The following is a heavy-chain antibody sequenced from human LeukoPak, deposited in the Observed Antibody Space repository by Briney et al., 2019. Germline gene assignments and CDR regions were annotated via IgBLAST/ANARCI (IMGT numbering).Heavy chain of an antibody. V-gene: IGHV1-2*02. CDR2: INPNSGGT. D-gene: IGHD6-13*01. Sequence: ASVKVSCKASGYTFTGYYMHWVRQAPGQGLEWMGWINPNSGGTNYAQKFQGRVTMTRDTSISTACMELSRLRSDDTAVYYCARERIAAAATSADYWGQGTLVTVSS. CDR1: GYTFTGYY. J-gene: IGHJ4*02. CDR3: ARERIAAAATSADY.